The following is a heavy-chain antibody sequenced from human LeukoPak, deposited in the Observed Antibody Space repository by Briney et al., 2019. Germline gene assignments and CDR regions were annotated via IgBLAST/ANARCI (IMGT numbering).Heavy chain of an antibody. J-gene: IGHJ4*02. Sequence: ASVKASCKASGYTFTSYGISWVRQAPGQGLEWMGWISAYNGNTNYAQKLQGRVTMTTDTSTSTAYMELRSLRSDDTAVYYCARGGDYYDSSGYSRLGYWGQGTLVTVSS. CDR1: GYTFTSYG. V-gene: IGHV1-18*01. CDR3: ARGGDYYDSSGYSRLGY. CDR2: ISAYNGNT. D-gene: IGHD3-22*01.